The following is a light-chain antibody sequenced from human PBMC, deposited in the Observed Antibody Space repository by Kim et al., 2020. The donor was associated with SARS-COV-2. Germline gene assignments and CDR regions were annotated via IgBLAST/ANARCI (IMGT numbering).Light chain of an antibody. CDR3: QKYGSSRT. V-gene: IGKV3-20*01. Sequence: WSPGERATLSCRASQRFSSSYLAGYQQKPGQAPRLLIYGASSRANGIPDRFSGSGSGTDFTLTISRLEPEDFAVYYCQKYGSSRTFGQGTKVDIK. CDR1: QRFSSSY. CDR2: GAS. J-gene: IGKJ1*01.